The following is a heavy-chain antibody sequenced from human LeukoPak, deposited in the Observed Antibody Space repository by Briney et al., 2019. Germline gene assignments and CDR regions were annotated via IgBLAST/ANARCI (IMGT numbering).Heavy chain of an antibody. CDR3: ARDLQWLGHYYYYGMDV. V-gene: IGHV1-3*01. CDR2: INAGNGNT. J-gene: IGHJ6*02. CDR1: GYTFTSYA. D-gene: IGHD6-19*01. Sequence: ASVKVSCKASGYTFTSYAMHWVRQAPGQRLEWMGWINAGNGNTKYSQKFQGRVTITRDTSASTAYMELSSLRSEDTAVYYCARDLQWLGHYYYYGMDVWGQGTTVTVSS.